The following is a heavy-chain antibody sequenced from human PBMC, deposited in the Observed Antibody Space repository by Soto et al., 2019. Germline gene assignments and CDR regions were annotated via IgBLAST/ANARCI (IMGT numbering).Heavy chain of an antibody. CDR3: ASHGYSHGYLFDY. Sequence: QVQLVQSGAEVKKPGSSVKVSCKASGGTFSSYAISWVRQAPGQGLEWMGGIIPIFGTADYAQKCQGRVTLAAHECTSTAYMEMSSLMSEDTAVYYCASHGYSHGYLFDYWGQGTLVTVSS. V-gene: IGHV1-69*12. J-gene: IGHJ4*02. CDR1: GGTFSSYA. CDR2: IIPIFGTA. D-gene: IGHD5-18*01.